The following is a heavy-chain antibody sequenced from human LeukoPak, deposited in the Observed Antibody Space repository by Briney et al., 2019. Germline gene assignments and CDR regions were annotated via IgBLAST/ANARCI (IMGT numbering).Heavy chain of an antibody. CDR3: ARDRASNFLYSGSYYYNY. J-gene: IGHJ4*02. CDR1: GYTFTNYG. V-gene: IGHV1-18*01. CDR2: ISAYNGNT. D-gene: IGHD1-26*01. Sequence: ASVKVSCKASGYTFTNYGISWLRQAPGQGLEWMGWISAYNGNTNYAQKLQGRVTMTTDTSTSTAYMELRSLRSDDTAVYYCARDRASNFLYSGSYYYNYWGQGTLVTVSS.